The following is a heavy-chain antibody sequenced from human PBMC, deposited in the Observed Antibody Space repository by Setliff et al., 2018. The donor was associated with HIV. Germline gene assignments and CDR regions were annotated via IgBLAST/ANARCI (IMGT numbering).Heavy chain of an antibody. Sequence: LRLSCAGSEFSFSLYTMNWIRQAPGKGLEWVSYISSSSSTIYYADSVKGRFTISRDNAKNSMYLEMNSLRAEDMAVYYCARSRITMVRGVISYYYMDVWSKGTTVTVSS. CDR2: ISSSSSTI. J-gene: IGHJ6*03. D-gene: IGHD3-10*01. V-gene: IGHV3-48*04. CDR3: ARSRITMVRGVISYYYMDV. CDR1: EFSFSLYT.